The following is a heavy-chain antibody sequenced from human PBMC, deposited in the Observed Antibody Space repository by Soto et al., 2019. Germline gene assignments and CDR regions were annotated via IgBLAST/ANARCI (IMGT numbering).Heavy chain of an antibody. J-gene: IGHJ4*02. Sequence: GGSLRLSCTASGFTFNDYTLSWVRQAPGKGLEWVGFIRSKAYGGTTEYAASVKGRFTISRDDSKSIAYLQMNSLKTEDTAVYHCLVRNLSPSLESHYWGQGTLVTVSS. CDR1: GFTFNDYT. D-gene: IGHD1-1*01. CDR2: IRSKAYGGTT. V-gene: IGHV3-49*04. CDR3: LVRNLSPSLESHY.